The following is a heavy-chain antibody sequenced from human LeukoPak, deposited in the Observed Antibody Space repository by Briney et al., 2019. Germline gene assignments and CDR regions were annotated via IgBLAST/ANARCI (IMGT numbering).Heavy chain of an antibody. J-gene: IGHJ3*02. CDR1: GFIFSSYS. CDR3: AKDSFIVVVPTAAFDI. Sequence: PGGSLRLSCAASGFIFSSYSMNWVRQAPGKGLEWVSSISSSSSYIYYADSVKGRFTISRDNSKNTLYLQMNSLRAEDTAVYYCAKDSFIVVVPTAAFDIWGQGTMVTVSS. V-gene: IGHV3-21*04. D-gene: IGHD2-2*01. CDR2: ISSSSSYI.